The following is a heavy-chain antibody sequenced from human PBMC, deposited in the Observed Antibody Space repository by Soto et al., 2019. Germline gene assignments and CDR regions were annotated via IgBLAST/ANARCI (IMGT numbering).Heavy chain of an antibody. V-gene: IGHV5-51*01. CDR1: GYSFTSYW. CDR3: ASSYDSSGYYWSAFDI. CDR2: IYPGDSDT. Sequence: GESLKISCKGSGYSFTSYWIGWVRQMPGKGLEWMGIIYPGDSDTRYSPSFQGQVTISADKSIITAYLQWSSLKASDTAMYYCASSYDSSGYYWSAFDIWGQGTMVTVSS. D-gene: IGHD3-22*01. J-gene: IGHJ3*02.